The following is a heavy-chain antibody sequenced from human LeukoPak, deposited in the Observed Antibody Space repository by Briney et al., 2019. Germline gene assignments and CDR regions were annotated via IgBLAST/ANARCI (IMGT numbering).Heavy chain of an antibody. D-gene: IGHD3-3*01. CDR2: ISAYNGNT. J-gene: IGHJ6*03. CDR3: ARDRPVDFDYYYMDV. V-gene: IGHV1-18*01. Sequence: ASVKVSCKASGYTFTSYGISWVRQAPGQGLEWMGWISAYNGNTNYAQKLQGRVTMTTDTSTSTAYMELRSLRSDDTAVYYCARDRPVDFDYYYMDVWGKGTTVTVSS. CDR1: GYTFTSYG.